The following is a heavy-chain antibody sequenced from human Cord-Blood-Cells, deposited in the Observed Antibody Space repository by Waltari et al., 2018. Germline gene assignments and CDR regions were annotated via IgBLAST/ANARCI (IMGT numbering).Heavy chain of an antibody. D-gene: IGHD2-2*01. CDR1: GGSFSGYY. CDR2: IKHSGST. CDR3: ASGRGYCSSTSCYWYYYGMDV. V-gene: IGHV4-34*01. J-gene: IGHJ6*02. Sequence: QVQLQQWGAGLLKPSETLSLTCAVYGGSFSGYYWRWIRQPPGQGLEWIGEIKHSGSTNYNPSLKSRVTISVDTSKNQFSLKLSSVTAADTAVYYCASGRGYCSSTSCYWYYYGMDVWGQGTTVTVSS.